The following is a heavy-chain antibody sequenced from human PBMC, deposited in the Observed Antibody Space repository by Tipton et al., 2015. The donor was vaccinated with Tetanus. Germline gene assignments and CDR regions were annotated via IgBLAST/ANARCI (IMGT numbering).Heavy chain of an antibody. V-gene: IGHV4-59*01. D-gene: IGHD2-8*01. Sequence: TLSLTCTVSGGSISSYYWSWIRQPPGKGLEWIGYIYYSGSTNYNPSLKSRVTISVDTSKNQFSLKLSSVTAADPAVYYCARDPSGGVRYFGYWGQGTLVTVSS. CDR2: IYYSGST. CDR1: GGSISSYY. J-gene: IGHJ4*02. CDR3: ARDPSGGVRYFGY.